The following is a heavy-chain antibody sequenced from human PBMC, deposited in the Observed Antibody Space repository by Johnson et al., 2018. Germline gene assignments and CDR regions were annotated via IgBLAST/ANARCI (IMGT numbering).Heavy chain of an antibody. J-gene: IGHJ3*01. D-gene: IGHD3-10*01. CDR3: ARVSGFAELRPFDV. CDR1: GFTFSNYG. CDR2: IWHDGSNK. V-gene: IGHV3-33*01. Sequence: QVQLQESGGGVVQPGRSLRLSCAGSGFTFSNYGMQWVRQAPGRGLEWVALIWHDGSNKFYADPVKGRFTISRDNAKKSLYLQMNSLRDEDTAVYYCARVSGFAELRPFDVWGQGTMVTVSS.